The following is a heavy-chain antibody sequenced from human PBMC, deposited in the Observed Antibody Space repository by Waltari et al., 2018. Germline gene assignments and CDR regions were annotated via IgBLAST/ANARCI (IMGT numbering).Heavy chain of an antibody. Sequence: QVQLEESGPGLVKPSGTLSLTCDVSGGSISSDNWWSWVRQPPGKGLEWIGERYHSGGANQNPSLKSRVTLSVDKSKNQFSLKVIPVTAADTAVYYCARDPRTYASGEGCFDPWGQGTLVTVSS. D-gene: IGHD3-10*01. J-gene: IGHJ5*02. CDR2: RYHSGGA. CDR3: ARDPRTYASGEGCFDP. CDR1: GGSISSDNW. V-gene: IGHV4-4*02.